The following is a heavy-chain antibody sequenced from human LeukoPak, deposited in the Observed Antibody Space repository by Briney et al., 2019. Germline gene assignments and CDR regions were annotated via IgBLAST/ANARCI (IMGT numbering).Heavy chain of an antibody. CDR3: ARGEQQLVLPFDY. J-gene: IGHJ4*02. Sequence: GGSLRLSCAASGLTFSSYGMHWVRQAPGKGLEWVAVIWYDGSNKYYADSVKGRFTISRDNSKNTLYLQMNSLRAEDTAVYYCARGEQQLVLPFDYWGQGTLVTVSS. CDR2: IWYDGSNK. CDR1: GLTFSSYG. V-gene: IGHV3-33*01. D-gene: IGHD6-13*01.